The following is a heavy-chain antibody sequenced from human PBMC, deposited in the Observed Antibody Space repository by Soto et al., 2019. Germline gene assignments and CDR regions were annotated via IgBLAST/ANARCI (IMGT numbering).Heavy chain of an antibody. V-gene: IGHV3-30*18. CDR1: GFTFSSYG. D-gene: IGHD6-13*01. CDR2: ISYDGSNK. CDR3: AKDRVIAAAVFWFDP. Sequence: FLRLSCAASGFTFSSYGMHWVRQAPGKGLEWVAVISYDGSNKYYADSVKGRFTISRDNSKNTLYLQMNSLRAEDTAVYYCAKDRVIAAAVFWFDPWGQGTLVTVSS. J-gene: IGHJ5*02.